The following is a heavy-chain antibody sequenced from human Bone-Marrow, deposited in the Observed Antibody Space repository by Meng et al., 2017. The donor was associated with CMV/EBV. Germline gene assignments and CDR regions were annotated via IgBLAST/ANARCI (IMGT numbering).Heavy chain of an antibody. V-gene: IGHV3-23*01. Sequence: LRLTCAASGLTFSDYAMSWVRQAPGMGLEWVSGISASGGSTYYADSVKGRFTISRDNSKNTVYLQMNSLRVEDTAVYYCAKTKDPPYWGQGTLVTVSS. CDR2: ISASGGST. CDR1: GLTFSDYA. CDR3: AKTKDPPY. J-gene: IGHJ4*02.